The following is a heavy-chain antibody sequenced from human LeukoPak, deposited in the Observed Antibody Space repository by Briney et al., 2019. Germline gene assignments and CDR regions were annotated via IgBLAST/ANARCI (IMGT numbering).Heavy chain of an antibody. CDR1: GGSISSYY. CDR3: ARQGRYCSGGSCYGHGMDV. V-gene: IGHV4-59*01. CDR2: IYYSGST. J-gene: IGHJ6*02. Sequence: PSETLSLTCTVSGGSISSYYWSWIRQPPGKGLEWIGCIYYSGSTNYNPSLKSRVTISVDTSKNQLSLKLSSVTAADTAVYYCARQGRYCSGGSCYGHGMDVWGQGTTVTVSS. D-gene: IGHD2-15*01.